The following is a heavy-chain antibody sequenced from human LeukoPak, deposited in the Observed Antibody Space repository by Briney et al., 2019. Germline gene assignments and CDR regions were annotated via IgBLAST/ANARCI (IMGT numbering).Heavy chain of an antibody. V-gene: IGHV3-23*01. D-gene: IGHD2-21*01. CDR1: GFTFSSYW. CDR2: ISGSGGST. J-gene: IGHJ4*02. CDR3: AKFLPTHIVVANYYFDY. Sequence: GGSLRLSCAASGFTFSSYWMSWVRQAPGKGLEWVSAISGSGGSTYYADSVKGRFTISRDNSKNTLYLQMNNLRAEDTAVYYCAKFLPTHIVVANYYFDYWGQGTLVTVSS.